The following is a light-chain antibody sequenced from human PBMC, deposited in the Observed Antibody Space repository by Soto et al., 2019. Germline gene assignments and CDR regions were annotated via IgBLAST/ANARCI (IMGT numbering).Light chain of an antibody. CDR1: QSVSSK. Sequence: EIVMTQSPATLSVSPGERATLSCRASQSVSSKLAWYQHKPGQAPRLLIYGASTRATGIPARFSGSGSGTEFTLTISSRQSEDFAVYFCQQYNDWPMYTFGQGTNLEIK. V-gene: IGKV3-15*01. CDR3: QQYNDWPMYT. J-gene: IGKJ2*01. CDR2: GAS.